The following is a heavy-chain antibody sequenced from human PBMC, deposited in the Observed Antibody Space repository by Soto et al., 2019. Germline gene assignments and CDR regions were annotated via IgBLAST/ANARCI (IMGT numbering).Heavy chain of an antibody. Sequence: PSETLSLTCTVSGGSISSYYWSWIRQPPGKGLEWIGYIYYSGSTNYNPSLKSRVTISVDTSKNQFSLKLSSVTAADTAVYYCARLSIAARRWFDNWGQGTLVTVSS. CDR3: ARLSIAARRWFDN. J-gene: IGHJ4*02. D-gene: IGHD6-6*01. V-gene: IGHV4-59*01. CDR2: IYYSGST. CDR1: GGSISSYY.